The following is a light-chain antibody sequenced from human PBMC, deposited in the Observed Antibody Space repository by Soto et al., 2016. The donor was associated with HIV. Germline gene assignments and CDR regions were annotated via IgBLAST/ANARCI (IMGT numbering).Light chain of an antibody. Sequence: DIQMTQSPSTLSASVGDRVTITCRASQTISSWLAWYQQKPGKAPKVLIYKASNLQSGVPPRFSGSGSGTEFTLTISSLQPDDFATYYCQHYSGYPWTFGQGTKVEI. CDR2: KAS. CDR1: QTISSW. J-gene: IGKJ1*01. V-gene: IGKV1-5*03. CDR3: QHYSGYPWT.